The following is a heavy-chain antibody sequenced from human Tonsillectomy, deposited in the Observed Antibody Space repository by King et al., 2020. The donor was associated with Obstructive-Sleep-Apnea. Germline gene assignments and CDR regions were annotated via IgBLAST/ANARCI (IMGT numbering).Heavy chain of an antibody. V-gene: IGHV3-30*18. Sequence: VQLVESGGGVVQPGRSLRLSCAASGFTFSSYGMHWVRQAPGKGLEWVAVISYDGSNKYYADSVKGRFTISRDNSKNTLYLQMNSLRAEDTAVYYCANSLCGRTEWYYLDYWGQGTLVTVSS. D-gene: IGHD2-8*01. CDR1: GFTFSSYG. CDR2: ISYDGSNK. J-gene: IGHJ4*02. CDR3: ANSLCGRTEWYYLDY.